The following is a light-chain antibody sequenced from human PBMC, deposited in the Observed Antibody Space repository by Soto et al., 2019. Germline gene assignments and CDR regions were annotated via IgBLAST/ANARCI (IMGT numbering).Light chain of an antibody. CDR1: SSNIGAGYD. J-gene: IGLJ1*01. V-gene: IGLV1-40*01. CDR3: SSYTSSSTPHWV. Sequence: QSVLAQPPSVSGAPGQKVTISCTGSSSNIGAGYDLHWYQQLPGTAPKLLLYGNINRPSGVPDRFSGSKSGTSASLAITGLQAEDEADYYCSSYTSSSTPHWVFGTGTKVTVL. CDR2: GNI.